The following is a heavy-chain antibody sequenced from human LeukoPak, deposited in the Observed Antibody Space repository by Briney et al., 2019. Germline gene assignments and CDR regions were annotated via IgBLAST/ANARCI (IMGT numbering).Heavy chain of an antibody. CDR1: GFTFSSYS. D-gene: IGHD3-3*01. CDR2: ISSSSSYI. V-gene: IGHV3-21*05. CDR3: ARVMGLRFLEGPRDYYYMDV. Sequence: PGGSLRLSCAASGFTFSSYSMNWVRQAPGKGLEWVSYISSSSSYIYYADSVKGRFTISRDNAKNSLYLQMNSLRAEDTAVYYCARVMGLRFLEGPRDYYYMDVWGKGTTVTVSS. J-gene: IGHJ6*03.